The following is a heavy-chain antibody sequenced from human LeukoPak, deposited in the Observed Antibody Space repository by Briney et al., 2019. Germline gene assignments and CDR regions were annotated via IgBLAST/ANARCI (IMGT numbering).Heavy chain of an antibody. V-gene: IGHV3-33*01. D-gene: IGHD6-6*01. CDR3: ARDSSSYFSSSEFDY. J-gene: IGHJ4*02. CDR1: GFTFSSYG. CDR2: IWYDGSNK. Sequence: GRSLRLSCAASGFTFSSYGMHWVRQGPGKGLEWVAVIWYDGSNKYYADSVKGRFTISRDNSKNTLYLQMNSLRAEDTAVYYCARDSSSYFSSSEFDYWGQGTLVTVSS.